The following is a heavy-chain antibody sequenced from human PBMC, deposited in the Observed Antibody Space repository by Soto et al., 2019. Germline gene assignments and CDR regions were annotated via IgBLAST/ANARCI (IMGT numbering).Heavy chain of an antibody. CDR3: ANPRIAVAGNPYYGMDV. J-gene: IGHJ6*02. V-gene: IGHV3-23*01. D-gene: IGHD6-19*01. CDR2: ISGSGGST. Sequence: GGSLRLSCAASGFTFSSYAMSWVRQAPGKGLEWVSAISGSGGSTYYADSVKGRFTISRDNSKNTLYLQMNSLRAEDTVVYYCANPRIAVAGNPYYGMDVWGQGTTVTVSS. CDR1: GFTFSSYA.